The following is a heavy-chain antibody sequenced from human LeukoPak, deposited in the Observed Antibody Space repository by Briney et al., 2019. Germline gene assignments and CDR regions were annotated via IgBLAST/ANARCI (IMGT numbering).Heavy chain of an antibody. CDR2: SSISSNKI. D-gene: IGHD5-12*01. CDR1: GVTLRGYT. J-gene: IGHJ5*02. V-gene: IGHV3-21*01. Sequence: GGALRLSCAASGVTLRGYTMNWVRQAPGKGVEWVSSSSISSNKIYHAASVKGRFIISRDNAKNSVYLQMNSLRAEDTAVYSCATDRGYGDHPSWFDHWGQGTQVTVSS. CDR3: ATDRGYGDHPSWFDH.